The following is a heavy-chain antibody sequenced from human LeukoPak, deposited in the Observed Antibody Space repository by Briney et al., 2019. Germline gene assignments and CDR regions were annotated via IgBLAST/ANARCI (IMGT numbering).Heavy chain of an antibody. CDR2: IYYTGST. D-gene: IGHD3-3*01. Sequence: SSETLSLTCTVSGGSISNFYWSWIRQPPGKGLEWIGYIYYTGSTTYNPSLKSPVTISVDTSKNQFSLKLSSVTAADTAVYYCARAPGFLWSAYYSLWGRGTLVTVSS. CDR1: GGSISNFY. V-gene: IGHV4-59*01. J-gene: IGHJ2*01. CDR3: ARAPGFLWSAYYSL.